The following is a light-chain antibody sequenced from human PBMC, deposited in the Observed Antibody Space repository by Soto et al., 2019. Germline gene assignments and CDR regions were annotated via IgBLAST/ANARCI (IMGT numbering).Light chain of an antibody. J-gene: IGKJ5*01. CDR2: DAS. V-gene: IGKV1-33*01. CDR3: QHYDHLPIT. Sequence: DIQMTQSPSSLSASVVDRVTITCQASQDITNYLNWYQQKPGRAPRLLLYDASSLETGVPSRFSGSGSGTDFTLTISSLQPEDVATYYCQHYDHLPITFGQGT. CDR1: QDITNY.